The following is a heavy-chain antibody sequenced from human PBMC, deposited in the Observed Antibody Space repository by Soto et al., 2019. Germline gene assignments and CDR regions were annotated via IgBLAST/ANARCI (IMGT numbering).Heavy chain of an antibody. Sequence: QVQLVQSGAEVKKPGASVKVSCKASGYTFTSFYMHWVRQAPGQGLEWMGMINPGGGGTSYAQKFQGRLSITRETSTSTVYMELSSLRSEDTAMYFCARDVDRDGYGGFDCGGQGALVTVSS. CDR1: GYTFTSFY. D-gene: IGHD5-18*01. CDR3: ARDVDRDGYGGFDC. J-gene: IGHJ4*02. V-gene: IGHV1-46*01. CDR2: INPGGGGT.